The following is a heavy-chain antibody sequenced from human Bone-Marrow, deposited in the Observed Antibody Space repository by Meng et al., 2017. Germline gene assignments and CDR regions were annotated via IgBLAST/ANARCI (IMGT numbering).Heavy chain of an antibody. CDR2: IKQDGSEK. CDR1: GFTFSSYW. Sequence: GESLKISCAASGFTFSSYWMSWVRQAPGKGLEWVANIKQDGSEKYYVDSVKGRFTISRDNAKNSLYLQMNSLRAEDTAVYYCAREQCYYDSSGYFGAFDIWGQGTMVTVSS. J-gene: IGHJ3*02. CDR3: AREQCYYDSSGYFGAFDI. D-gene: IGHD3-22*01. V-gene: IGHV3-7*01.